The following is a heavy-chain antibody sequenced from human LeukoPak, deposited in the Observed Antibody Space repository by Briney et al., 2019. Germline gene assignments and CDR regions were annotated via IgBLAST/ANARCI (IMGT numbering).Heavy chain of an antibody. CDR2: IIPILGTA. Sequence: SVKVSCKASGGTFSSYAISWVRQAPGQGLEWMGGIIPILGTANYAQKFQGRVTITADESTSTAYMELSSLRSEDTAVYYCARRAAYYDFWSGYYSWFDPWGQGTLVTVSS. J-gene: IGHJ5*02. CDR1: GGTFSSYA. V-gene: IGHV1-69*01. CDR3: ARRAAYYDFWSGYYSWFDP. D-gene: IGHD3-3*01.